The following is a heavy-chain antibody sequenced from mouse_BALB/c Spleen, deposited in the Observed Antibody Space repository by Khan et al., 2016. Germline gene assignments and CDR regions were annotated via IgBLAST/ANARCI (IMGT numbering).Heavy chain of an antibody. D-gene: IGHD2-1*01. V-gene: IGHV3-6*02. CDR1: GYSTTSGFY. Sequence: LLEAGPGLVKPPQSLSLTSSVTGYSTTSGFYWNWIRQFPGNKLEWMGYISYDGSNNNNPSPKNRISITRDTSNNQFFLKLNSLTTEDTATYYCAGGGNYGMDYWGQGTSVTVSS. CDR2: ISYDGSN. J-gene: IGHJ4*01. CDR3: AGGGNYGMDY.